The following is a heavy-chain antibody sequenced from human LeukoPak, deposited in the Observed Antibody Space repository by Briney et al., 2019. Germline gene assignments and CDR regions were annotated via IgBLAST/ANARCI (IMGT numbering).Heavy chain of an antibody. CDR3: ARVVLWFGGGDWFDP. Sequence: PSETLSLTCAVSGGSISSSNWWSWVRQPPGKGLEWIGEIYHSGSTNYNPSLKSRVTISVDTSKNQFSLKLSSVTAADTAVYYCARVVLWFGGGDWFDPWGQGTLVTVSS. CDR2: IYHSGST. J-gene: IGHJ5*02. D-gene: IGHD3-10*01. CDR1: GGSISSSNW. V-gene: IGHV4-4*02.